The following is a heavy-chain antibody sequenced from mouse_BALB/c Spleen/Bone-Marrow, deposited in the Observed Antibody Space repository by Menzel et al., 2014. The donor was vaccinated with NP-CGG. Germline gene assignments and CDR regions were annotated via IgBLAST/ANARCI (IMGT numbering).Heavy chain of an antibody. CDR1: GFDFRRYW. CDR3: ARLGYYGYFVD. J-gene: IGHJ2*01. CDR2: INPVSSTI. D-gene: IGHD1-1*01. Sequence: EVQLVESGGGLVQPGGSLKLSYAAPGFDFRRYWMSWVRQAPGKGLEWIGEINPVSSTINYTPSLKGKFIISRDNAKNTLYLQMSKVRSEDTALYYCARLGYYGYFVDWGQGTTLTISS. V-gene: IGHV4-1*02.